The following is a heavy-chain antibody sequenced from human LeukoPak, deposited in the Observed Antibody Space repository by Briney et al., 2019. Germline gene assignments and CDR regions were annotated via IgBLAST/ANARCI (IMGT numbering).Heavy chain of an antibody. CDR1: GGSITGCY. CDR3: ARDEFLHEVDSTGYFVY. CDR2: VYCMGVG. V-gene: IGHV4-4*07. Sequence: SETLSLTCTVSGGSITGCYWNWLRQPAGQGLEWLGRVYCMGVGNYNPSLTSRVTMSVDTSKNQFSLKLTSLTAADTALYYCARDEFLHEVDSTGYFVYWGRGTLVTVSS. J-gene: IGHJ4*02. D-gene: IGHD3-22*01.